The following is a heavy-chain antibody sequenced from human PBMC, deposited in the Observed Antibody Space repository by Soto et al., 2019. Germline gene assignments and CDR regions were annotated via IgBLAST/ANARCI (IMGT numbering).Heavy chain of an antibody. CDR2: IYYSGST. CDR1: GGSISSGGYY. Sequence: SETLSLTCTVSGGSISSGGYYWSWIRQHPGKGLEWIGYIYYSGSTYYNPSLKSRVTISVDTSKNQFSLKLSSVTAADTAVYYCARCDSGSFDYWGQGTLVTVSS. D-gene: IGHD3-10*01. V-gene: IGHV4-31*03. J-gene: IGHJ4*02. CDR3: ARCDSGSFDY.